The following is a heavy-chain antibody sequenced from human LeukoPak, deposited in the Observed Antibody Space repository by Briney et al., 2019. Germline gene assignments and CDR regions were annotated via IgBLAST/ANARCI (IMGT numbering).Heavy chain of an antibody. CDR2: IYYSGST. D-gene: IGHD3-3*01. CDR3: ARAFLEWHNWFDP. V-gene: IGHV4-59*01. J-gene: IGHJ5*02. CDR1: GGSISSYY. Sequence: SETLSLTCTVSGGSISSYYWSWIRQPPGKGLEWIGYIYYSGSTNYNPSLKSRVTISVDTSKNQFSLKLSSVTAADTAVYYCARAFLEWHNWFDPWGQGTLVTVSS.